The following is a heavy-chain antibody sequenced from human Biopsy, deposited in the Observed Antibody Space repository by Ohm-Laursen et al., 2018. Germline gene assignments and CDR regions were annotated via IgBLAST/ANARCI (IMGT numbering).Heavy chain of an antibody. CDR2: IYYSGIA. D-gene: IGHD2-8*01. J-gene: IGHJ3*02. V-gene: IGHV4-59*12. CDR1: GGPLNSYY. Sequence: GTLSLTCTVSGGPLNSYYWSWIRQPPGKGLEWIGYIYYSGIAANYNPSLKGRVTISVDTSKHQFSLRLTSATAADTAVYYCARDAGFGGFCTNGVCSGTLDIWGQGTLVAISS. CDR3: ARDAGFGGFCTNGVCSGTLDI.